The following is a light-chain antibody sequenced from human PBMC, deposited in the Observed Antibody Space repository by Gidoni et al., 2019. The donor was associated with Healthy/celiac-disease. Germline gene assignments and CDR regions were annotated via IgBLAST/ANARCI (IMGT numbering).Light chain of an antibody. V-gene: IGLV2-23*01. CDR2: EGS. CDR1: SSDVGSYNL. CDR3: CSYAGSSTPPVV. Sequence: QSALTQPASVSGSPGQSITISCTGTSSDVGSYNLVSWYQQHPGKAPKLMIYEGSKRPSGVSNRFSGSKSGNTASLTISGLQAEDEADYYCCSYAGSSTPPVVFGGGTKLTGL. J-gene: IGLJ2*01.